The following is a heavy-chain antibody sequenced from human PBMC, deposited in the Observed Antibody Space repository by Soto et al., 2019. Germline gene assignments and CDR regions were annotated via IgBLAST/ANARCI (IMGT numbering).Heavy chain of an antibody. V-gene: IGHV1-3*04. Sequence: ASVKVSCKASGYTFTNYAMHWVRQAPGQRLEWMGRINTGTGETKYSQNFQGRVTITRDTSASTGYMDLSSLRFEDTAVYYCARDISGTLYYWGQGTLVTVSS. CDR3: ARDISGTLYY. D-gene: IGHD1-7*01. CDR2: INTGTGET. J-gene: IGHJ4*02. CDR1: GYTFTNYA.